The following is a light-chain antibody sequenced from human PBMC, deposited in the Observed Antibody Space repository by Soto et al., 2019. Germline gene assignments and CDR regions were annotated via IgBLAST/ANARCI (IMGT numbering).Light chain of an antibody. V-gene: IGKV1-5*03. CDR2: KAA. Sequence: DIQMTQSPSTLSASVGDRVTITCRASQTISSWLAWYQQKPGKAPKLLIYKAAVLESGVPSRFSGSGFGTEFTLTISSLQPDDFATYYCQQYNGNSLTFGGGTKVEI. J-gene: IGKJ4*01. CDR1: QTISSW. CDR3: QQYNGNSLT.